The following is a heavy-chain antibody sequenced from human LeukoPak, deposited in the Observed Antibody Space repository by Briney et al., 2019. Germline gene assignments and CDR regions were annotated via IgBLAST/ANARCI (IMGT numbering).Heavy chain of an antibody. Sequence: PSETLSLTCTVSGDSISSGDYYWRWIRQPAGTGLEWLGRISSSGSTNYNPSLKSRVTISVDTSKNQFSLKLSSVTAADTAVYYCARDMGTKGSGGLWGQGTLVIVSS. V-gene: IGHV4-61*02. CDR1: GDSISSGDYY. CDR3: ARDMGTKGSGGL. D-gene: IGHD2-15*01. CDR2: ISSSGST. J-gene: IGHJ4*02.